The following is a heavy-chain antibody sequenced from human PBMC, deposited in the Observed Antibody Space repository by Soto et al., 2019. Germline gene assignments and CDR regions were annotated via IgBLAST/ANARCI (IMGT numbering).Heavy chain of an antibody. D-gene: IGHD4-17*01. Sequence: GGSLRLSCAASEFSFSSYAMHWIRQSPGKGLEWVAVISYDGSNKYYADSVKGRFTISRDNSKNTLYLQMNSLRAEDTAVYYCARTDDYGDYVPLYWGQGTLVTVSS. CDR2: ISYDGSNK. CDR3: ARTDDYGDYVPLY. J-gene: IGHJ4*02. CDR1: EFSFSSYA. V-gene: IGHV3-30-3*01.